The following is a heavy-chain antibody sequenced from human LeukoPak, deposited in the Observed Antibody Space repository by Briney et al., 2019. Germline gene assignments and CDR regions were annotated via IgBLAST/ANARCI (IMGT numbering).Heavy chain of an antibody. Sequence: KTGGSLRLSCAASGFTFSSYSMNWVRQAPGKGLEWVSSISSSSSYIYYADSVKGRFTISRDNAKNSLYLQMNSLRAEDTAVYYCARGGNYYNSGNYYTPYDYWGQGTLVTVSS. V-gene: IGHV3-21*01. CDR1: GFTFSSYS. D-gene: IGHD3-10*01. CDR2: ISSSSSYI. J-gene: IGHJ4*02. CDR3: ARGGNYYNSGNYYTPYDY.